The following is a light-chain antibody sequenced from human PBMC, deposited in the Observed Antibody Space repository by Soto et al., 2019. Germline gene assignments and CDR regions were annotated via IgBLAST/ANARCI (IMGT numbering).Light chain of an antibody. J-gene: IGKJ3*01. CDR1: QSVSTY. Sequence: EIVLTQSPGTLSLSPGERATLSCRARQSVSTYLAWYQQKPGQAPRLLIYDASNRATGIPARFSGSGSGTDFTLTISSLEPEDFAVYYCQQRSNWPRTFGPGTKVDIK. CDR3: QQRSNWPRT. V-gene: IGKV3-11*01. CDR2: DAS.